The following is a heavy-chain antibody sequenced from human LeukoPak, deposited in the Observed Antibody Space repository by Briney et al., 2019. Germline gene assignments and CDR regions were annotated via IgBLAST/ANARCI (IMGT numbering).Heavy chain of an antibody. CDR2: IYSSGST. CDR1: GGSISSYY. V-gene: IGHV4-59*01. D-gene: IGHD3-10*01. CDR3: ARVFDSGSQAYFYYMDV. Sequence: SETLSLTCTVSGGSISSYYWSWLRQPPGKGLEWIGYIYSSGSTNYNPSLKSRVTMSVDTSKNQFSLKVSSVTAADTAVYYCARVFDSGSQAYFYYMDVWGKGTTVTISS. J-gene: IGHJ6*03.